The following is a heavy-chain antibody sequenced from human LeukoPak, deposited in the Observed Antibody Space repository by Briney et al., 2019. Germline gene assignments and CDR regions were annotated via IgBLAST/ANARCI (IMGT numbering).Heavy chain of an antibody. D-gene: IGHD5-12*01. Sequence: SETLSLTCAVYGGSFSGYYWSWIRQPPGKGLEWIGEINHSGSTNYNPSLKSRVTISVDTPKNQFSLKLSSVTAADTAVYYCARGPSGYDYDYWGQGTLVTVSS. CDR2: INHSGST. CDR1: GGSFSGYY. V-gene: IGHV4-34*01. CDR3: ARGPSGYDYDY. J-gene: IGHJ4*02.